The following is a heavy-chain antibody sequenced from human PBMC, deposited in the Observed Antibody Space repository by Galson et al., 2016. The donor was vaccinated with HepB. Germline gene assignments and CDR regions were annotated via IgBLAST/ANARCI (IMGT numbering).Heavy chain of an antibody. D-gene: IGHD3-10*01. CDR3: ARAAVGGPEPNWFNP. V-gene: IGHV4-4*02. CDR1: GGSISSSTW. J-gene: IGHJ5*02. Sequence: SETLSLTCAVSGGSISSSTWWSWVRQPPGKGLEWIGEIYHSGSTNYNPSLKSRVTISVDKSKNQFSLRLATVTAADMGVYYCARAAVGGPEPNWFNPWGQGTLVIVSS. CDR2: IYHSGST.